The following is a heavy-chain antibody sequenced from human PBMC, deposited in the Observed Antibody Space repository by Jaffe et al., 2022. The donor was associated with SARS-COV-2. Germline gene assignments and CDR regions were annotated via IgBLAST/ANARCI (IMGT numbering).Heavy chain of an antibody. D-gene: IGHD3-10*01. CDR2: ISYDGSNK. V-gene: IGHV3-30*04. J-gene: IGHJ4*02. CDR3: ARGGLLWFGELFSWPPHYFDY. Sequence: QVQLVESGGGVVQPGRSLRLSCAASGFTFSSYAMHWVRQAPGKGLEWVAVISYDGSNKYYADSVKGRFTISRDNSKNTLYLQMNSLRAEDTAVYYCARGGLLWFGELFSWPPHYFDYWGQGTLVTVSS. CDR1: GFTFSSYA.